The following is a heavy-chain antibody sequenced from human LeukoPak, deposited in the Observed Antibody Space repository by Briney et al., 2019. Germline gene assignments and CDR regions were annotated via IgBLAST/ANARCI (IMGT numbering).Heavy chain of an antibody. J-gene: IGHJ6*03. CDR2: INPNSGGT. Sequence: GASVKVSCKASGYTFTGYYMHWVRQAPGQGLEWMGRINPNSGGTNYAQKFQGRVTMTRDTSISTAYMELSRLRSDDTAVYYCARGPILVPAYYYYYMDVWGKGTTVTVSS. V-gene: IGHV1-2*06. CDR3: ARGPILVPAYYYYYMDV. D-gene: IGHD2-2*01. CDR1: GYTFTGYY.